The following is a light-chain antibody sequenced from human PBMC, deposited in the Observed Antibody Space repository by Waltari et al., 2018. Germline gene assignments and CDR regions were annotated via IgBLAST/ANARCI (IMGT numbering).Light chain of an antibody. CDR2: SND. J-gene: IGLJ3*02. V-gene: IGLV1-44*01. CDR3: AAWDDNVNGVV. CDR1: SSNIGTNN. Sequence: QSVLAQPPSASATPGQRVSISCSGSSSNIGTNNVKWYQQFPGTAPKLLIHSNDDSPSGGPARFTGSKSGTSASLAISGLQSEDEADYYCAAWDDNVNGVVFGGGTKLTVL.